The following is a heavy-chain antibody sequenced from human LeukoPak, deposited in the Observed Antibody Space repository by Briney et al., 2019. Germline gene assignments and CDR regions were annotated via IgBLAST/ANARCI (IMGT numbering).Heavy chain of an antibody. CDR1: GGSISIYY. V-gene: IGHV4-59*12. CDR2: MYYSGNI. J-gene: IGHJ3*02. D-gene: IGHD1-14*01. CDR3: ARDHVRFIRRRNNVFDI. Sequence: KTSETLSLTCTVSGGSISIYYWSWIRQPPGKGLEWIGSMYYSGNIYYNPSLESRVTISVDTSKNQLSLKLSSVTAADTAVYYCARDHVRFIRRRNNVFDIWGQGTMVTVSS.